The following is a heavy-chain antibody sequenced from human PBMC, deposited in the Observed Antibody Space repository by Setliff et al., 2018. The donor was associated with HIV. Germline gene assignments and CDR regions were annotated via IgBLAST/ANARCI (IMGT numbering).Heavy chain of an antibody. J-gene: IGHJ3*02. D-gene: IGHD3-22*01. CDR1: GGSISSYY. V-gene: IGHV4-59*01. Sequence: SETLSLTCTVSGGSISSYYWSWIRQPPGKGLEWIGYIYYSGSTNYNPSLKSRVTISVDTSKNQLSLKLSSVTAADTAVYYCAREREGYYDSSGYYYGAFDIWGQGTMVTVSS. CDR3: AREREGYYDSSGYYYGAFDI. CDR2: IYYSGST.